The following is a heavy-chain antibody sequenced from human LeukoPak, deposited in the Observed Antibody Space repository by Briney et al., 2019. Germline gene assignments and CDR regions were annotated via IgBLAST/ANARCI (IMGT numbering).Heavy chain of an antibody. Sequence: GGSLRLSCAASGFTFSSYSMNWVRQAPGKGLEWVLSISSSSSYIYYADSVKGRFTISRDNAKNSLYLQMNSLRSDDTAVYYCARRSIAAADYWGQGTLVTVSS. D-gene: IGHD6-13*01. V-gene: IGHV3-21*04. J-gene: IGHJ4*02. CDR1: GFTFSSYS. CDR2: ISSSSSYI. CDR3: ARRSIAAADY.